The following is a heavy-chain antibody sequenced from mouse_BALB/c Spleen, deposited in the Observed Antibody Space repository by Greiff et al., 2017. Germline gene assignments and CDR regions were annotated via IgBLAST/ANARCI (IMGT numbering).Heavy chain of an antibody. V-gene: IGHV5-12-2*01. CDR1: GFTFSSYT. D-gene: IGHD4-1*01. CDR2: ISNGGGST. CDR3: ARQGTGAWFAY. J-gene: IGHJ3*01. Sequence: DVMLVESGGGLVQPGGSLKLSCAASGFTFSSYTMSWVLQTPEKRLEWVAYISNGGGSTYYPDTVKGRFTISRDNAKNTLYLQMSSLKSEDTAMYYCARQGTGAWFAYWGQGTLVTVSA.